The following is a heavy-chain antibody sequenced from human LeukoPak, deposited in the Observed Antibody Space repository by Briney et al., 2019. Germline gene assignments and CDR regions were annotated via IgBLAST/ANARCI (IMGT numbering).Heavy chain of an antibody. CDR3: AREVVRGVIRSLGYYYYYMDV. D-gene: IGHD3-10*01. V-gene: IGHV4-4*07. CDR1: GGSISSYY. CDR2: IYTSGST. J-gene: IGHJ6*03. Sequence: SETLSLTCTVSGGSISSYYWSWIRQPAGKGLEWIGRIYTSGSTNYNPSLKSRVTISVDTSKNQFSLKLSSVTAADTAVYYCAREVVRGVIRSLGYYYYYMDVWGKGTTVTISS.